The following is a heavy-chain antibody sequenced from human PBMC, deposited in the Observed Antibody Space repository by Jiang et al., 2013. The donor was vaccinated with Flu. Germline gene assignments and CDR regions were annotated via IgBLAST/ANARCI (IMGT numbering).Heavy chain of an antibody. J-gene: IGHJ4*01. D-gene: IGHD1-1*01. V-gene: IGHV6-1*01. CDR3: VRGGFGTTVSLFDS. Sequence: IRQSRREALSGWEGTYYRSKWYDDYAVSVRGRATVNSDTSKNEFYLHLSSVTPEDSAVYYCVRGGFGTTVSLFDSWGHGTLVTVSS. CDR2: TYYRSKWYD.